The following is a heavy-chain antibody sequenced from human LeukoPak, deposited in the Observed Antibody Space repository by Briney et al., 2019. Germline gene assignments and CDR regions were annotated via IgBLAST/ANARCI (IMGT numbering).Heavy chain of an antibody. CDR2: INHSGST. CDR3: AGGIHRLLYVRNYYGMDV. D-gene: IGHD2/OR15-2a*01. Sequence: KPSETLSLTCTVSGGSISSYYWSWTRQPPGKGLEWIGEINHSGSTNYNPSLKSRVTISVDTSKNQFSLKLSSVTAADTAVYYCAGGIHRLLYVRNYYGMDVWGQGTTVTVSS. V-gene: IGHV4-34*01. CDR1: GGSISSYY. J-gene: IGHJ6*02.